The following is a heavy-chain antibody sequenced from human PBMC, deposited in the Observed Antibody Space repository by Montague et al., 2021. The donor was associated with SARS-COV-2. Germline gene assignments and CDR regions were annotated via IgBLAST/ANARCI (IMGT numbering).Heavy chain of an antibody. J-gene: IGHJ5*02. Sequence: SLRLSCAASGFTFSSYWMSWVRQAPGKGLEWVGSIKNKGGGGEIQDATSGRGTFTISRDDSENTLYIQMDRLTTEDTAVYYCTTDFSDTAEQMAQTDLWGQGTLVIVSS. CDR3: TTDFSDTAEQMAQTDL. D-gene: IGHD5-24*01. CDR1: GFTFSSYW. CDR2: IKNKGGGGEI. V-gene: IGHV3-15*01.